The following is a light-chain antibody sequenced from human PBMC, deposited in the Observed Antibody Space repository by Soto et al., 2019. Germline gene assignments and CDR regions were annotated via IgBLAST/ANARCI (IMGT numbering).Light chain of an antibody. J-gene: IGKJ5*01. Sequence: EIVLTQSRGTLSLSPGERATLSCRASQSVSSQLAWYQQKPGQSPRLFIYGASSRATGIPDRFTGSGSGTDFTLTISRLEPEDFAVYYCQQYDTSLVTFGQGTRLEIK. CDR2: GAS. V-gene: IGKV3-20*01. CDR1: QSVSSQ. CDR3: QQYDTSLVT.